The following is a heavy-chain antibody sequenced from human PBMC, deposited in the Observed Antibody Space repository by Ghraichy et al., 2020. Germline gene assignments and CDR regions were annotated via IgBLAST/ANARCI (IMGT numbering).Heavy chain of an antibody. Sequence: SQTLSLTCTVSGGSISSYYWSWIRQPPGKGLEWIGYIYYSGSTNYNPSLKSRVTISVDTSKNQFSLKLSSVTAADTAVYYCARSEGYYDFWSGYYHYYYYGMDVWGQGTTVTVSS. D-gene: IGHD3-3*01. J-gene: IGHJ6*02. CDR3: ARSEGYYDFWSGYYHYYYYGMDV. V-gene: IGHV4-59*01. CDR2: IYYSGST. CDR1: GGSISSYY.